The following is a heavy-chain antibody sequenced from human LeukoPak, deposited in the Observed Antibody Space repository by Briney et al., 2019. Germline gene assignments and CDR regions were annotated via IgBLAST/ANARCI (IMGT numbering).Heavy chain of an antibody. CDR3: ARDGWGVAVLE. CDR2: INPSGGST. D-gene: IGHD6-19*01. V-gene: IGHV1-46*01. Sequence: ASVKVSCKASGYTFTSYYMHWVRQAPGQGLEWMGIINPSGGSTSYAQKFQGRVTMTRDTSTSAVYMELSSLRSEDTAVYYCARDGWGVAVLEWGQGTLVTVSS. CDR1: GYTFTSYY. J-gene: IGHJ4*02.